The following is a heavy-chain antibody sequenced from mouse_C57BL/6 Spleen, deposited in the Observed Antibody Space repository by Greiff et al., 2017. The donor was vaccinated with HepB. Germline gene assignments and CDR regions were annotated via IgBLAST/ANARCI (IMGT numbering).Heavy chain of an antibody. CDR1: GYTFTSYG. D-gene: IGHD1-1*01. CDR2: IYPRSGNT. Sequence: VQLVESGAELARPGASVKLSCKASGYTFTSYGISWVKQRTGQGLEWIGEIYPRSGNTYYNEKFKGKATLTADKSSSTAYMELRSLTSEDSAVYFCARGSSTYAMDYWGQGTSVTVSS. V-gene: IGHV1-81*01. CDR3: ARGSSTYAMDY. J-gene: IGHJ4*01.